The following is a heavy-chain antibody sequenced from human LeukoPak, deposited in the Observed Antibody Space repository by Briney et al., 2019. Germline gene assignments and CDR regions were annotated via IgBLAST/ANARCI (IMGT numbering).Heavy chain of an antibody. D-gene: IGHD3-22*01. CDR3: ARDPAYYDSSGLADY. J-gene: IGHJ4*02. CDR2: INSDGSST. CDR1: GFTFSSYW. Sequence: GGSLRLSCAASGFTFSSYWMHWVRQAPGKGLVWVSHINSDGSSTSYADSVKGRFTISRDNAKNTLYLQMNSLRAEDTAVYYCARDPAYYDSSGLADYWGQGTLVTVSS. V-gene: IGHV3-74*01.